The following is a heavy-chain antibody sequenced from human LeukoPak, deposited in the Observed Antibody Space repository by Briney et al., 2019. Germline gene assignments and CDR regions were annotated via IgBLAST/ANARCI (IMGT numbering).Heavy chain of an antibody. Sequence: PSETLSLTCAVYGGSFSGYYWSWIRQPPGKGLEWIGGINHSGSTNYNPSLKSRVTISVDTSKNQFSLKLSSVTTADTAVYYCARGRRGGGWYWNAFDIWGQGTMVTVSS. J-gene: IGHJ3*02. CDR3: ARGRRGGGWYWNAFDI. CDR2: INHSGST. V-gene: IGHV4-34*01. CDR1: GGSFSGYY. D-gene: IGHD2-15*01.